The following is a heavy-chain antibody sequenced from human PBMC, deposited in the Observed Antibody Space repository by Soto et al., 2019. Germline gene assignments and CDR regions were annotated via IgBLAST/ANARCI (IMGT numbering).Heavy chain of an antibody. V-gene: IGHV4-31*03. J-gene: IGHJ4*02. CDR2: IYYSGST. CDR3: ARGGPQTYYYDSSGCYYFDY. Sequence: PSETLSLTCTVSGGSISSGGYYWSWIRQHTGKGLEWIEYIYYSGSTYYSPSLKSRVTISVDTSKNQFSLKLSSVTAADTAVYYCARGGPQTYYYDSSGCYYFDYWGQGTLVTVSS. CDR1: GGSISSGGYY. D-gene: IGHD3-22*01.